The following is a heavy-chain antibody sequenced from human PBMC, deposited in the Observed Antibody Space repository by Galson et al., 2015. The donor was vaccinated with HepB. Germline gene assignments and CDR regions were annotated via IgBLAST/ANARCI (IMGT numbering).Heavy chain of an antibody. J-gene: IGHJ4*02. Sequence: SLRLSCAVSGFTFSVYGMHWARQVPGKGLEWVAQIKYDGSKVDYRDSVKDRFIISRDNAKNSVTLQMNSLKSEDTAIYYCVEGRYRGYELEYWGQGTLVTVSS. V-gene: IGHV3-30*02. CDR3: VEGRYRGYELEY. CDR1: GFTFSVYG. D-gene: IGHD5-12*01. CDR2: IKYDGSKV.